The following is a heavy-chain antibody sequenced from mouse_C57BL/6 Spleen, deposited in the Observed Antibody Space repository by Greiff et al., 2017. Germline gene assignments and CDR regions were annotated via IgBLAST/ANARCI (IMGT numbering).Heavy chain of an antibody. CDR2: ISYDGSN. Sequence: EVQLQQSGPGLVKPSQSLSLTCSVTGYSITSGYYWNWIRQFPGNKLEWMGYISYDGSNNYNPSLKNRISITRDTSKNQFFLKLNSVTTEDTATYYCARDDGGYFGVWGTGTTVTVSS. CDR3: ARDDGGYFGV. J-gene: IGHJ1*03. V-gene: IGHV3-6*01. CDR1: GYSITSGYY.